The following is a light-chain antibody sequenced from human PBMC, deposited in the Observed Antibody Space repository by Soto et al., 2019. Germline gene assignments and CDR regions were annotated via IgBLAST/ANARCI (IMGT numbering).Light chain of an antibody. CDR1: QSVLYSSNNKNY. J-gene: IGKJ2*01. CDR2: WAS. CDR3: QQYYSTPQT. V-gene: IGKV4-1*01. Sequence: DIVMTQSPDSLAVSLVERATINCKSSQSVLYSSNNKNYLAGYQQKPGQPPKLLIYWASTRESGVPDRFSGSGSGTDFTLTISSLQAEDVAVYYCQQYYSTPQTFGQGTKLEIK.